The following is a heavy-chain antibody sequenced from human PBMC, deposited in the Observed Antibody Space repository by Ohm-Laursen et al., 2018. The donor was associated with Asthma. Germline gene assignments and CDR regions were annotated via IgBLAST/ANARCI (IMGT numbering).Heavy chain of an antibody. CDR2: MHSSGGA. Sequence: TLSLTCPVSGGSVSGYYWSWIQQPPGRGLEWIAYMHSSGGANYNPSLQSRVTLSVDTSNNRVSLRLSFVTAADTALYFCARLDWALSVFDLWGQGALVTVAS. CDR3: ARLDWALSVFDL. J-gene: IGHJ5*02. D-gene: IGHD3-9*01. CDR1: GGSVSGYY. V-gene: IGHV4-59*02.